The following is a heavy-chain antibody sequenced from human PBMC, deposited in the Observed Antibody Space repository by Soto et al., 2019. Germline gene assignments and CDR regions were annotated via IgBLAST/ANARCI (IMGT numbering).Heavy chain of an antibody. V-gene: IGHV4-30-2*01. J-gene: IGHJ4*02. D-gene: IGHD3-22*01. CDR3: ARDSRSGYYLEY. CDR1: GDSISNGGYS. Sequence: HLQLQESGSGLVEPSQTLSLTCAVSGDSISNGGYSWNWIRQPPGKGLEWIAYIDHTGGTDVNPSLKSRVTITVDSSTNQFSLKLKSVTAADTAVYYCARDSRSGYYLEYWGQGTLITVSS. CDR2: IDHTGGT.